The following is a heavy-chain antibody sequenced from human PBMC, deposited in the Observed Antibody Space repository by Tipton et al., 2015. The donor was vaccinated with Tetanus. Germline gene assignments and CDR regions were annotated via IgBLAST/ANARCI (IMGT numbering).Heavy chain of an antibody. CDR3: ASRGNYYDSSGYFGGFVGDY. CDR1: GGTFSSYA. Sequence: QVQLVQSGAEVKKPGSSVKVSCKASGGTFSSYAISWVRQAPGQGLEWMGGIIPIFGTANYAQQFQGRVTITADESTSTAYMELSSLRSEDTAVYYCASRGNYYDSSGYFGGFVGDYWGQGTLVTVSS. V-gene: IGHV1-69*12. CDR2: IIPIFGTA. J-gene: IGHJ4*02. D-gene: IGHD3-22*01.